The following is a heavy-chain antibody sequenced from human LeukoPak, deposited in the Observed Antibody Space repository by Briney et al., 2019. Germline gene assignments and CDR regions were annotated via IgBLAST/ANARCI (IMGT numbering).Heavy chain of an antibody. Sequence: SETLSLTCTVSGGSISSYYWSWIRQPPGKGLEWIGYIYYSGSTNYNPSLKSRVTISVDTSKNQFSLKLSSVTAADTAVYYCASYPFSRWFDPWGQGTLVTVSS. CDR2: IYYSGST. CDR1: GGSISSYY. CDR3: ASYPFSRWFDP. D-gene: IGHD2-15*01. V-gene: IGHV4-59*01. J-gene: IGHJ5*02.